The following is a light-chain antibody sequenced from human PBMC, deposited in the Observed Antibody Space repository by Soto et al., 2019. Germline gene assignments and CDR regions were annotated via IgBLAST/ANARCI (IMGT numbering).Light chain of an antibody. CDR2: DAS. V-gene: IGKV1-5*01. CDR3: LQYNDYYRT. Sequence: DIQMTQSPSTLSASVGDTVTITCRASQTISGWLAWYQQRPGKAPNLLIFDASNLESGVPSKFSGSGSGTTFTLTISSLESDDFATYYCLQYNDYYRTFGKGTKVDIK. CDR1: QTISGW. J-gene: IGKJ1*01.